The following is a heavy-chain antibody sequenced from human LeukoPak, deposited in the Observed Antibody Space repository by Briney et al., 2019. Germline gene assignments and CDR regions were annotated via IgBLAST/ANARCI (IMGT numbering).Heavy chain of an antibody. CDR2: IYTSGST. CDR3: ARAIRSFDI. D-gene: IGHD3-3*01. V-gene: IGHV4-61*02. Sequence: PSETLSLTCTVSGGSISSGSYYWSWIRQPAGKGLEWIGRIYTSGSTNYNPSLNSRVTISVDTSKNQFSLKLSSVTAADTAVYYCARAIRSFDIWGQGTMVTVSS. J-gene: IGHJ3*02. CDR1: GGSISSGSYY.